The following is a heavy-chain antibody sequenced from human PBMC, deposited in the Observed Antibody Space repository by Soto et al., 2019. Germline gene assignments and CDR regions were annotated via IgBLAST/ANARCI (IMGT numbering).Heavy chain of an antibody. J-gene: IGHJ2*01. Sequence: QVQLQESGPGLVKPSETLSLTCTVSGGSISSYYWSWIRQPPGKGLEWIGYIYYSGSTNYNPSLKSRVSISVDTSKNHVSLKLSSVTAADTAVYYCVRHPGGYDYSWYFYLWGRGTLVTLSS. V-gene: IGHV4-59*08. CDR1: GGSISSYY. D-gene: IGHD5-12*01. CDR3: VRHPGGYDYSWYFYL. CDR2: IYYSGST.